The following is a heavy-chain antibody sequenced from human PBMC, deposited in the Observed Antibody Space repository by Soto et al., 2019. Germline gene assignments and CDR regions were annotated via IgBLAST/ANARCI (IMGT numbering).Heavy chain of an antibody. V-gene: IGHV3-30*18. D-gene: IGHD1-26*01. CDR1: GFTFSSYG. J-gene: IGHJ4*02. CDR2: ISYDGSNK. CDR3: AKDPKVGAKLPYYFDY. Sequence: VQLVEFGGGVVQPGWSLRLSCAASGFTFSSYGMHWVRQAPGKGLEWVAVISYDGSNKYYADSVKGRFTISRDNSKNTLYLQMNSLRAEDTAVYYCAKDPKVGAKLPYYFDYWGQGTLVTVSS.